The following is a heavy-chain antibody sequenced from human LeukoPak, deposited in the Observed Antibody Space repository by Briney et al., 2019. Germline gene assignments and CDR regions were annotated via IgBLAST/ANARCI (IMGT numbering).Heavy chain of an antibody. CDR1: GGPISSYY. CDR3: ARYITMVRGAGFDP. V-gene: IGHV4-59*01. Sequence: SETLSLTCTVSGGPISSYYWSWIRQPPGKGLEWIGYIYYSGSTNYNPSLKSRVTISVDTSKNQFSLKLSSVTAADTAVYYCARYITMVRGAGFDPWGQGTLVTVSS. D-gene: IGHD3-10*01. J-gene: IGHJ5*02. CDR2: IYYSGST.